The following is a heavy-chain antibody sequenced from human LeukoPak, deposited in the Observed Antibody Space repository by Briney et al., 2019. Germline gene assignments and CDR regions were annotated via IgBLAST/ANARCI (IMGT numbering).Heavy chain of an antibody. CDR3: ARAPKSEYYYDSSGYYYFDY. J-gene: IGHJ4*02. V-gene: IGHV3-7*03. D-gene: IGHD3-22*01. Sequence: GGSLRLSCAASGFAFSSYWMSWVRQAPGKGLEWVANIKQDGSEKYYVDSVKGRFTISRDNAKNSLYLQMNSLRAEDTAVYYCARAPKSEYYYDSSGYYYFDYWGQGTLVTVSS. CDR2: IKQDGSEK. CDR1: GFAFSSYW.